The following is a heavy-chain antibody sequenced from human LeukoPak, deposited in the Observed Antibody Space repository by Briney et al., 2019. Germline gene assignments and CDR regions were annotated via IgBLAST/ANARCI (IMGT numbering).Heavy chain of an antibody. D-gene: IGHD3-3*01. J-gene: IGHJ4*02. CDR3: ARDPRGDFWSGYYWLGNDY. Sequence: ASVKVSCKASGYTFTSYDINWVRQATGQGLEWMGWMNPNSGNTGYAQKFQGRVTITRNTSISTAYMELSSLRAEDTAVYYCARDPRGDFWSGYYWLGNDYWGQGTLVTVSS. CDR1: GYTFTSYD. V-gene: IGHV1-8*03. CDR2: MNPNSGNT.